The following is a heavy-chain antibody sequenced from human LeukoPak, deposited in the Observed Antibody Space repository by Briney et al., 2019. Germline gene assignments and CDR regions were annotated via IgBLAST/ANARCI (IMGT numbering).Heavy chain of an antibody. V-gene: IGHV3-7*01. J-gene: IGHJ4*02. CDR1: GFTLINYW. D-gene: IGHD3-3*01. Sequence: PGGSLRLSCAASGFTLINYWMSWVGRAQGKGLEGVAKIKQDGSETHYVDSVRGRFTISRDNAKKSLYLQMNSLRAEDTAVYYCARDFWGAYRVDYFDYWGQGTLVTVSS. CDR3: ARDFWGAYRVDYFDY. CDR2: IKQDGSET.